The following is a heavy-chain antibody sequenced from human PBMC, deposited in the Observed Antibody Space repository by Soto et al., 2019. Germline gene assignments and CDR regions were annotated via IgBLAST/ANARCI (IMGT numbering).Heavy chain of an antibody. V-gene: IGHV3-23*01. D-gene: IGHD2-2*01. J-gene: IGHJ4*02. CDR2: ISGSGGST. CDR1: GFTFSSYA. Sequence: GGSLRLSCAASGFTFSSYAMSWVRQAPGKGLEWVSAISGSGGSTYYADSVKGRFTISRDNSKNTLYLQMNSLRAEDTAVYYCAKDHPDIVVVPAVTHLALFFDYWGQGTLVTVSS. CDR3: AKDHPDIVVVPAVTHLALFFDY.